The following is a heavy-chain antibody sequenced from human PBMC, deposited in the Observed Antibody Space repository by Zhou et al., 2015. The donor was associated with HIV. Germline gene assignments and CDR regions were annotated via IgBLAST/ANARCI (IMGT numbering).Heavy chain of an antibody. Sequence: QVQLVQSGAEVKKPGSSVKVSCKASGGTFNTYEISWVRQAPGQGLEWMGGIIPIFGTPNYAPRFRGRVTITADRSTRTAYMELNSLRSEDTAVYYCAGDVPSYYYDSSGQVVMGVHWGQGTLVTVSS. J-gene: IGHJ4*02. D-gene: IGHD3-22*01. CDR3: AGDVPSYYYDSSGQVVMGVH. CDR1: GGTFNTYE. CDR2: IIPIFGTP. V-gene: IGHV1-69*06.